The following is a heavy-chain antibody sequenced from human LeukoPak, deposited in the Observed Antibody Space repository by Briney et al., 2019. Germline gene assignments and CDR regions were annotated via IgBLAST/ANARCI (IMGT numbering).Heavy chain of an antibody. Sequence: SETLSLTCTVSGGSISSGSYFWSWIRQPAGKGLEWIGRIYTSGSTNYNPSLKSRVTISVDTSKNQFSLKLSSVTAADTAVYYCARDLVGHRSTSDHYYYYMDVWGKGTTVTVSS. D-gene: IGHD2-2*01. CDR1: GGSISSGSYF. CDR2: IYTSGST. J-gene: IGHJ6*03. CDR3: ARDLVGHRSTSDHYYYYMDV. V-gene: IGHV4-61*02.